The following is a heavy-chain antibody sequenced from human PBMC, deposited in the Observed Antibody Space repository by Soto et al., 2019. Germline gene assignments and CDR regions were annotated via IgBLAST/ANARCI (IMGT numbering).Heavy chain of an antibody. CDR2: MIPGLDVS. J-gene: IGHJ6*02. V-gene: IGHV1-69*02. CDR3: ARSTAELVRGGYYYYAMDG. Sequence: QVQLVQSGAEVKKPGSSVKVSYKASGGTYSTYTVSWVRQAPGQGLDWMGRMIPGLDVSNYAQKFQGRVTITADKSTTTAYLELSSLRSEDTAVYYCARSTAELVRGGYYYYAMDGWGQGTTVTVSS. D-gene: IGHD6-13*01. CDR1: GGTYSTYT.